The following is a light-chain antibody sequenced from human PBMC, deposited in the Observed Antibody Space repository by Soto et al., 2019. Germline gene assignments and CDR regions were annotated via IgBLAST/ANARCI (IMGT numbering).Light chain of an antibody. CDR2: AAS. J-gene: IGKJ4*01. CDR3: QQYDNWPLT. CDR1: QSITTK. Sequence: EIVMTQSPATLSVSPGETATFSCRASQSITTKLAWYQQRLGQAPRLLIYAASTRATGISARFSGSGSGTDFNLTFSALQTEDFAIYYCQQYDNWPLTFGGGTKVEIK. V-gene: IGKV3D-15*01.